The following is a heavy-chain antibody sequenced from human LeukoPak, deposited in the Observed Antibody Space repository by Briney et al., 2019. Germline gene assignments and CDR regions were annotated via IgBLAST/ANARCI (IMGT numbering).Heavy chain of an antibody. Sequence: GGSLRLSCAASGFTFSSYAMSWVRQAPGKGLEWVSAISGSGGSTYYADSVKGRFTISRNNSKNTLYLQMNSLRAEDTAVYYCAKGGRFNYYYYGMDVWGQGTTVTVSS. J-gene: IGHJ6*02. CDR1: GFTFSSYA. V-gene: IGHV3-23*01. CDR2: ISGSGGST. CDR3: AKGGRFNYYYYGMDV.